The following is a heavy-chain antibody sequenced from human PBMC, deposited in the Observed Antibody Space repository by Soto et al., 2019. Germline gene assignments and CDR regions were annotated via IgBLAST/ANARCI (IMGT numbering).Heavy chain of an antibody. Sequence: SVKVSCKASGGTFSSYAISWARQAPGQGLEWMGGIIPIFGTANYAQKFQGRVTITADKSTSTAYMELSSLRSEDTAVYYCARDGYCTNGVCYHSYYYYYSGMDVWGQGXTVTVYS. D-gene: IGHD2-8*01. CDR1: GGTFSSYA. V-gene: IGHV1-69*06. J-gene: IGHJ6*02. CDR3: ARDGYCTNGVCYHSYYYYYSGMDV. CDR2: IIPIFGTA.